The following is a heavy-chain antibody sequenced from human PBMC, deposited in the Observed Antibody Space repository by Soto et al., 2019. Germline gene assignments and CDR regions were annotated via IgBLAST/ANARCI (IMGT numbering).Heavy chain of an antibody. V-gene: IGHV1-3*01. Sequence: ASVKVSCKASGYTSSNFAMHWVRQAPGQRLEWMGWINAGNGNTKYSQKFQGRVTITRDTSASTAYMELSSLRSEDTAVYYCASESYGGEFDYWGQGTLVTVSS. CDR3: ASESYGGEFDY. CDR2: INAGNGNT. D-gene: IGHD4-17*01. J-gene: IGHJ4*02. CDR1: GYTSSNFA.